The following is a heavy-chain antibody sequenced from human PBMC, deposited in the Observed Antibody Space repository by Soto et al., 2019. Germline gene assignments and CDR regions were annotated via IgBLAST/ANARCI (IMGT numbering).Heavy chain of an antibody. Sequence: GGSLRLSCAASGLTFGSRAMTWVRQAPGEGLQWVSTITDTGGDAKYADSVRGRFVISRDNSKKTLYLQMTSLTAEDSAMYYCARGSTDSYPGSRIFDFWGRGTLVTVSS. CDR3: ARGSTDSYPGSRIFDF. J-gene: IGHJ4*02. V-gene: IGHV3-23*01. CDR1: GLTFGSRA. CDR2: ITDTGGDA. D-gene: IGHD3-10*01.